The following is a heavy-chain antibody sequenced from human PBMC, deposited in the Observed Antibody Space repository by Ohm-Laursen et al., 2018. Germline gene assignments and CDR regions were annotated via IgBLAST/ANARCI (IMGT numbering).Heavy chain of an antibody. J-gene: IGHJ4*02. Sequence: GTLSLTCTVSGGSISSDPYYMSWIRQAPGKGLEWVSGISGGGGASNYADSVKGRFTVSRDNSKNTVFLQMDTLRADDTAVYYCAKGANNWNSGGTSLFDSWGQGTLVTVSS. CDR3: AKGANNWNSGGTSLFDS. V-gene: IGHV3-23*01. D-gene: IGHD1-7*01. CDR2: ISGGGGAS. CDR1: GGSISSDPYY.